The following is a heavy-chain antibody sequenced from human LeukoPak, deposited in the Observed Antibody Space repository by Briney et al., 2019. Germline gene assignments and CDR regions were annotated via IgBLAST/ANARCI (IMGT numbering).Heavy chain of an antibody. V-gene: IGHV3-23*01. Sequence: GGSRLLSGAASGFTFSNYVMDWVRPAPGKGLEGVAGISGSGDSTYYADSVKGRFTISRHNSKNPMYLQTNSLRVEHTAVYYCAKYGAYWFPDVSGQGTPVTVSS. J-gene: IGHJ6*02. D-gene: IGHD2-8*02. CDR1: GFTFSNYV. CDR3: AKYGAYWFPDV. CDR2: ISGSGDST.